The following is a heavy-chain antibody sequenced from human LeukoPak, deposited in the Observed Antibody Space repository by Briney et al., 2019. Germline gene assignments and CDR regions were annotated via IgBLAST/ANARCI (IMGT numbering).Heavy chain of an antibody. Sequence: GGSLRLSCAASGFTFSDYAMSWVRLAPGKGLEWVSTISGSGVSTYYADSVKGRFTISRDNSKNTLYLQMNSLRAEDTAVYYCAKRHYDFWSGYQNRMYYFDYWGQGTLVTVSS. CDR2: ISGSGVST. D-gene: IGHD3-3*01. J-gene: IGHJ4*02. CDR3: AKRHYDFWSGYQNRMYYFDY. CDR1: GFTFSDYA. V-gene: IGHV3-23*01.